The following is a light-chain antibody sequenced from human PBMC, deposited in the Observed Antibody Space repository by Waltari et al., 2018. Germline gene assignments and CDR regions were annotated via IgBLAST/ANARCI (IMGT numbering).Light chain of an antibody. CDR1: SSAVGGSNF. V-gene: IGLV2-14*01. CDR2: EVS. Sequence: QSALTQPASVSGSPGQSITISCTGTSSAVGGSNFVSWYQQHPGKAPKLMIYEVSNRPSGLSNRFSGSKSGNTASLTISGLQAEDEADYYCSSYTFTSTPVVFGGGTKVTVL. J-gene: IGLJ2*01. CDR3: SSYTFTSTPVV.